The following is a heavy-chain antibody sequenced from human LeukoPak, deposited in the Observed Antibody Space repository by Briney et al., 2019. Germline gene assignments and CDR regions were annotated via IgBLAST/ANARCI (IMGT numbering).Heavy chain of an antibody. CDR1: GLTFCNYV. Sequence: GGSLRLSCAAPGLTFCNYVMSWVRQAPGKGPDWVSAISAGGGNTYYADSAKGRFTISRDNSKNTLYLQMNSLRAEDTAVYYCSRDHCVDARSGYCFDYWGQGTLVTVSS. V-gene: IGHV3-23*01. J-gene: IGHJ4*02. CDR3: SRDHCVDARSGYCFDY. D-gene: IGHD3-3*01. CDR2: ISAGGGNT.